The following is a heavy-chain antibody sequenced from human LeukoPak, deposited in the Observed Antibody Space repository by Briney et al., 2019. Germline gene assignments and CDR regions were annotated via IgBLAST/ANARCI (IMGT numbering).Heavy chain of an antibody. CDR3: AKDGPGEWELLEHDY. CDR1: GFTFSSYA. CDR2: ISGSSGST. Sequence: PGGSLRLSCAASGFTFSSYAMSWVRQAPGKGLEWVSAISGSSGSTYYADSVKGRFTISRDNSKNTLYLQMNSLRAEDTAVYYCAKDGPGEWELLEHDYWGQGTLVTVSS. D-gene: IGHD1-26*01. J-gene: IGHJ4*02. V-gene: IGHV3-23*01.